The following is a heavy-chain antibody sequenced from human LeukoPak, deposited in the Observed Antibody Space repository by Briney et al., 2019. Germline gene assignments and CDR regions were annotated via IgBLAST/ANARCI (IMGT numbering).Heavy chain of an antibody. CDR3: AKGLRATYDY. V-gene: IGHV3-23*01. CDR1: GLTFSSYA. J-gene: IGHJ4*02. CDR2: ITDSGDGT. Sequence: PGGSLRLSCATSGLTFSSYAMTWVRQAPGKGLEWVSSITDSGDGTYYADSVKGRFTISRDNSKNTLFLQVNSLRAEDTAVYYCAKGLRATYDYWGQGTLVTVSS.